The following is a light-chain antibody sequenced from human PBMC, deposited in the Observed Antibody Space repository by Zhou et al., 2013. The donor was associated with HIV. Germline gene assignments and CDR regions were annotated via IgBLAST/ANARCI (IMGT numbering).Light chain of an antibody. V-gene: IGKV1-8*01. J-gene: IGKJ5*01. CDR1: QGISSY. CDR3: QQSYSTPLT. CDR2: AAS. Sequence: AIRMTQSPSSLSASTGDRVTITCRASQGISSYLAWYQQKPGKAPNLLIYAASTLQSGVPSRFSGSGSGTDFTLTISCLQSEDFAAYFCQQSYSTPLTFGQGTRPEIK.